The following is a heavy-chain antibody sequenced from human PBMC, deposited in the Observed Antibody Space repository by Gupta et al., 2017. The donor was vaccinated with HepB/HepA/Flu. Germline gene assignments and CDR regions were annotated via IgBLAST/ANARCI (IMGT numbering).Heavy chain of an antibody. CDR1: DGSFTPYY. Sequence: QAQLQQWGAGLLEPSETLSLTCAVYDGSFTPYYYWTWIRQPPGKGLEWIGEINQDGITNYDPSLKGRVTISALKSKNQFSLHLMSVTAADTAVYYCVRGEWAARLAYWGQGTLVTGAS. CDR2: INQDGIT. CDR3: VRGEWAARLAY. D-gene: IGHD6-6*01. V-gene: IGHV4-34*01. J-gene: IGHJ4*02.